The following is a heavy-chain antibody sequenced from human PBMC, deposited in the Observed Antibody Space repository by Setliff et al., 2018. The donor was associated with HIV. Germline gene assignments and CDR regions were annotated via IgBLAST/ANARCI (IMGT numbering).Heavy chain of an antibody. V-gene: IGHV4-34*01. CDR2: IDHSGGT. D-gene: IGHD4-17*01. CDR3: AGEAGEYPVTDYYYYYSMDV. Sequence: PSETLSLTCAVYGGSFSGYYWSWIRQTPGKGLERIGEIDHSGGTKYKPSLKSRVTISLDTSKNQFSLKLSSVTAADTAVYYCAGEAGEYPVTDYYYYYSMDVWGKGTTVTVSS. CDR1: GGSFSGYY. J-gene: IGHJ6*03.